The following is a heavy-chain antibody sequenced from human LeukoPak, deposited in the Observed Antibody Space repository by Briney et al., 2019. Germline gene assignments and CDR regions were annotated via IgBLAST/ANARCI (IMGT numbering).Heavy chain of an antibody. Sequence: KPSETLSLTCSVSGGSISGFYWYWVRQPPGKGLEWIGYIYYTGNTNYNPSLESRVTISMDTSRNQFSLRLRSVTAADTAVYYCARDLHYYDSSGLLEDIWGQGTMVTVSS. CDR2: IYYTGNT. V-gene: IGHV4-59*12. D-gene: IGHD3-22*01. CDR1: GGSISGFY. CDR3: ARDLHYYDSSGLLEDI. J-gene: IGHJ3*02.